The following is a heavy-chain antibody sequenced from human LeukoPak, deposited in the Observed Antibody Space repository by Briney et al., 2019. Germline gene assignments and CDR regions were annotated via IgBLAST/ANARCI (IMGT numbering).Heavy chain of an antibody. CDR1: GGSISSGGYS. D-gene: IGHD3-22*01. CDR3: ARDGRRFTYYYDSSGYNDAFDI. Sequence: SETLSLTCAVSGGSISSGGYSWSWIRQPPGKGLEWIGYIYHSGSTYYNPSLKSRVTISVDRSKNQFSLKLSSVTAADTAVYYCARDGRRFTYYYDSSGYNDAFDIWGQGTMVTVSS. J-gene: IGHJ3*02. CDR2: IYHSGST. V-gene: IGHV4-30-2*01.